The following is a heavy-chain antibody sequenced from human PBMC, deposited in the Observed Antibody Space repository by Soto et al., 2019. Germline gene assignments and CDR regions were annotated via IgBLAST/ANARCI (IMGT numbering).Heavy chain of an antibody. CDR2: ISFDGSNQ. V-gene: IGHV3-30*18. CDR1: GFMFNAYG. Sequence: QVQLVESGGGVVQPGRSLRLSCAASGFMFNAYGMHWVRQTPGNGLEWVAVISFDGSNQYYEESVKGRFTISRYNSKNTLYLQMDSLRAEDTAVYFCVKAGTMAGTGTTPRSFDSWGRGTMVTVSS. CDR3: VKAGTMAGTGTTPRSFDS. J-gene: IGHJ3*02. D-gene: IGHD1-1*01.